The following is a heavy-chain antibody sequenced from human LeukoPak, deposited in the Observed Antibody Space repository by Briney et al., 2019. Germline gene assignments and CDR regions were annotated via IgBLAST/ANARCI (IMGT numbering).Heavy chain of an antibody. D-gene: IGHD6-19*01. CDR2: IYHSGST. V-gene: IGHV4-4*02. CDR1: GGSISSSNW. Sequence: PSETLSLTCAVSGGSISSSNWWSWVRQPPGKGLEWIGGIYHSGSTNYNPSLKSRVTISVDKSKNQLSLKLSSVTAADTAVYYCARGDRYSSGWYLFDYWGQGTLVTVSS. CDR3: ARGDRYSSGWYLFDY. J-gene: IGHJ4*02.